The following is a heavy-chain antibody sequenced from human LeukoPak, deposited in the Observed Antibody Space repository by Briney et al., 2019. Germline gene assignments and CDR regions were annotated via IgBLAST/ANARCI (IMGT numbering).Heavy chain of an antibody. D-gene: IGHD2-8*01. CDR1: GFTVSSNY. Sequence: GGSLRLSCAASGFTVSSNYMSWVRQAPGKGLEWVSVIYSGGSTYYADSVKGRFTISRDNSKNTLYLQMNSLRAEDTAVYYCARDRLLHPRFLYDDYYGMDVWGQGTTVTVSS. CDR2: IYSGGST. V-gene: IGHV3-53*01. J-gene: IGHJ6*02. CDR3: ARDRLLHPRFLYDDYYGMDV.